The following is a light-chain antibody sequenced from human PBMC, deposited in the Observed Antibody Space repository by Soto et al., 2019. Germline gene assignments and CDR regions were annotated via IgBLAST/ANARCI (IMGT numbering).Light chain of an antibody. CDR2: GAS. V-gene: IGKV3-20*01. Sequence: EIVLTQSPGTLSLSPGERATLSCRASQSVSSSYLAWYQQKPGQAPRLLIYGASSRATGIPDRFSGSGSGTDFTLTISTLEPEDFAGYYCHQYGRSPYTFGQGTPLEIK. J-gene: IGKJ2*01. CDR1: QSVSSSY. CDR3: HQYGRSPYT.